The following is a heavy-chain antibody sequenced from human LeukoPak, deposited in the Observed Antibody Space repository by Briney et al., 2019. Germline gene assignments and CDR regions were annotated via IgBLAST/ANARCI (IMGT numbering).Heavy chain of an antibody. CDR1: GFIVSSNY. D-gene: IGHD3-10*01. Sequence: GGSLRLSCAASGFIVSSNYMSWVRQAPGKGLEWVSVIYSGGTTYSADSVMGRFTISRDTSKNTLYLQMNSLRAEDTAVYYCARDLPHYYGSGSFEAFDLWGQGTMVIVSS. V-gene: IGHV3-53*01. CDR3: ARDLPHYYGSGSFEAFDL. CDR2: IYSGGTT. J-gene: IGHJ3*01.